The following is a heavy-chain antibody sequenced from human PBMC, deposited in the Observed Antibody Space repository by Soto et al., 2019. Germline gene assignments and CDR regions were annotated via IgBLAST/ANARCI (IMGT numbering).Heavy chain of an antibody. V-gene: IGHV5-51*01. CDR3: DRHSLQGGIAATRKPYDYYGMEV. J-gene: IGHJ6*02. Sequence: PGESLKISLNGSGYSFTSDWIGWVRQMPGKGRGLMGIIYPGDSDTRYSPSFQGQVTISADKSISTAYLQWGSLKASDTAMYYCDRHSLQGGIAATRKPYDYYGMEVWAQGTTVNDYS. CDR2: IYPGDSDT. CDR1: GYSFTSDW. D-gene: IGHD6-13*01.